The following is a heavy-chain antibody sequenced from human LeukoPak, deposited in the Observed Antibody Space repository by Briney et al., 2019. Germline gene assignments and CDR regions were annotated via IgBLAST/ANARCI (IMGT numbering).Heavy chain of an antibody. CDR2: ISYDGSNK. J-gene: IGHJ4*02. CDR1: GFTFSSSW. V-gene: IGHV3-30-3*01. CDR3: ARAVDY. Sequence: PGGSLRLSCAASGFTFSSSWMSWVRQAPGKGLEWVAVISYDGSNKYYADSVKGRFTISRDNSKNTLYLQMSSLRAEDTAVYYCARAVDYWGQGTLVTVSS.